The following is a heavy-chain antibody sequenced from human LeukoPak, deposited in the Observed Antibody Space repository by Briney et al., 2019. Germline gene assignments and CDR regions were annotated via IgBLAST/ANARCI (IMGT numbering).Heavy chain of an antibody. J-gene: IGHJ4*02. Sequence: GGSLRLSCAASGFTFSSYSMNWVRQAPGKGLEWVSSISSSSSYIYYADSVKGRFTISRDNAKNSLYLQMNSLRAEDTAVYYCARDAYYDFWSGYSNGGLFDYWGQGTLVTVSS. CDR3: ARDAYYDFWSGYSNGGLFDY. CDR2: ISSSSSYI. V-gene: IGHV3-21*01. CDR1: GFTFSSYS. D-gene: IGHD3-3*01.